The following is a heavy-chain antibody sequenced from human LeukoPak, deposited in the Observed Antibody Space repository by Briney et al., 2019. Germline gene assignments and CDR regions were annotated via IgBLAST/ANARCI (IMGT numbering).Heavy chain of an antibody. V-gene: IGHV4-61*02. CDR3: ARDTGPHDY. CDR2: IYTSGST. D-gene: IGHD3-10*01. Sequence: SQTLSLTCTVSGGSISSGSYYWSWIRQPAGKGLEWIGRIYTSGSTNYNPSLKSRVTISVDTSKNQFSLKLSSVTAADTAVYYCARDTGPHDYWGQGTLVTVSS. CDR1: GGSISSGSYY. J-gene: IGHJ4*02.